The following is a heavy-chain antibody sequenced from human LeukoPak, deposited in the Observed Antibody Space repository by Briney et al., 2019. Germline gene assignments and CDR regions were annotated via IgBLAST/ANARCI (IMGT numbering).Heavy chain of an antibody. CDR3: ARLPYSQWLWNFDL. CDR2: INHSGST. Sequence: PSETLSLTCAVYGGSFSGYYWSWIRQPPGKGLEWIGEINHSGSTNYNPSLKSRVTISVDTSKNQFSLKLSSVTAADTAVYYCARLPYSQWLWNFDLWGRGTLVTVSS. V-gene: IGHV4-34*01. CDR1: GGSFSGYY. J-gene: IGHJ2*01. D-gene: IGHD5-24*01.